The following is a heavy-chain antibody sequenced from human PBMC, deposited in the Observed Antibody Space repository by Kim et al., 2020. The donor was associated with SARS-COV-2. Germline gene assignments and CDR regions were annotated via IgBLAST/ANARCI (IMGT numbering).Heavy chain of an antibody. Sequence: SETLSLTCTVSGGSISSGGYYWSWIRQHPGKGLEWIGYIYYSGSTYYNPSLKSRVTISVDTSRNQFSLKLSSVTAADTAIYYCARDGGAYSSGYYFFYWGQGTLDTVSS. J-gene: IGHJ4*02. D-gene: IGHD6-19*01. CDR3: ARDGGAYSSGYYFFY. V-gene: IGHV4-31*03. CDR2: IYYSGST. CDR1: GGSISSGGYY.